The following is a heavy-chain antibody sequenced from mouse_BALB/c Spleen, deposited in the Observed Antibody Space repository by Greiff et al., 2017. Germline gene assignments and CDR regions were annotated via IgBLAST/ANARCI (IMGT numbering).Heavy chain of an antibody. CDR1: GFTFSSYA. D-gene: IGHD2-14*01. V-gene: IGHV5-9-4*01. Sequence: EVMLVESGGGLVKPGGSLKLSCAASGFTFSSYAMSWVRQSPEKRLEWVAEISSGGSYTYYPDNVTGRFTISRDNAKNTLYLEMSSLRSEDTAMYYCASRYDAWTLFAYWGQGTLVTVSA. CDR2: ISSGGSYT. J-gene: IGHJ3*01. CDR3: ASRYDAWTLFAY.